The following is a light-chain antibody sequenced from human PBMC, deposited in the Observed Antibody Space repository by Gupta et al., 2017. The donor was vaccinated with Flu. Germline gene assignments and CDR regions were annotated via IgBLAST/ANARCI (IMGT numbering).Light chain of an antibody. J-gene: IGKJ2*03. CDR2: LGS. CDR3: RQTLQTAHS. Sequence: DIVTTQSPLSLPVTPGEPASISCRSSQSLLDSNGYNYLDWYLQKPCQSPQLLIYLGSNRASGVPDRFSGSGSGTDFTLKISRVDAEDVRVYYCRQTLQTAHSFGQGTKLEIK. CDR1: QSLLDSNGYNY. V-gene: IGKV2-28*01.